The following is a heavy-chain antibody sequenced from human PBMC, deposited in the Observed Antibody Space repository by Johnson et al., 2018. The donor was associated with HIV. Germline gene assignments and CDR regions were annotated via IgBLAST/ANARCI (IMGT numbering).Heavy chain of an antibody. J-gene: IGHJ3*02. CDR1: GFNLDDYG. D-gene: IGHD1-26*01. CDR3: AREGGGSNEDDAFDI. V-gene: IGHV3-20*04. Sequence: VQLVESGGTVVRPGGSLRLSCAASGFNLDDYGMSWVRQAPGTGLEWVSGVNWNADTTGYADSLKGRFTISRDTAKKSLYLQMNSLRAEDTALYYCAREGGGSNEDDAFDIWGQGTMVTVSS. CDR2: VNWNADTT.